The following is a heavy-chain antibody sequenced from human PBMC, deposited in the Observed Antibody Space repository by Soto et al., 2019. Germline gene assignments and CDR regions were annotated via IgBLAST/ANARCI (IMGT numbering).Heavy chain of an antibody. J-gene: IGHJ4*02. D-gene: IGHD3-3*01. V-gene: IGHV1-46*01. CDR2: INPSGGST. CDR1: GYTFTSYY. CDR3: ARGGRSYYDFWSGYYGFDY. Sequence: ASVKVSCKASGYTFTSYYMHWVRQAPGQGLEWMGIINPSGGSTSYAQKLQGRVTMTRDTSTSTVYMELSSLRSEDTAVYYCARGGRSYYDFWSGYYGFDYWGQGTLVTVSS.